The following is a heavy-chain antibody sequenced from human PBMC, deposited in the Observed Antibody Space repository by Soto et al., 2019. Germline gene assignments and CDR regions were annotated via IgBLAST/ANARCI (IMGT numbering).Heavy chain of an antibody. CDR3: ATQDFRGTTGTT. Sequence: EVQLLESGGGLVQPGGSLRLSCAASGFTFSRYAMGWVRQAPGKGLEWVSVISGSGGNIHYADSVKGRFTISRDNSKNTLYLQMNSLRVEDTAGYNCATQDFRGTTGTTWGQGTLVTVSS. CDR2: ISGSGGNI. V-gene: IGHV3-23*01. CDR1: GFTFSRYA. J-gene: IGHJ4*02. D-gene: IGHD1-1*01.